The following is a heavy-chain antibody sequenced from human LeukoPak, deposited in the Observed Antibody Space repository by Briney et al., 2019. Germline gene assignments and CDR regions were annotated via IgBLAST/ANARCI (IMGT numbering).Heavy chain of an antibody. J-gene: IGHJ4*02. D-gene: IGHD6-6*01. CDR1: GFTFDDYA. CDR2: ISWNSGSI. V-gene: IGHV3-9*03. CDR3: AKGLVGSSIADFFGY. Sequence: ALRLSCAASGFTFDDYAMHWVRQAPGKGLEWVSGISWNSGSIGYADSVKGRFTISRDNAKNSLYLQMNSLRGEDMALYYCAKGLVGSSIADFFGYWGQGILVTASS.